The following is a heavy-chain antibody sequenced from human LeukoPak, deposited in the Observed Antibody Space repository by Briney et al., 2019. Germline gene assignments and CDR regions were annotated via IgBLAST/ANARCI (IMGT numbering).Heavy chain of an antibody. J-gene: IGHJ6*03. CDR1: GGSFSGYY. CDR2: IYTSGST. Sequence: SETLSLTCAVYGGSFSGYYWSWIRQPAGKGLEWIGRIYTSGSTNYNPSLKSRVTISVDTSKNQFSLKLSSVTAADTAVYYCARDNSSGLHYYYYYYMDVWGKGTTVTISS. CDR3: ARDNSSGLHYYYYYYMDV. V-gene: IGHV4-4*07. D-gene: IGHD6-19*01.